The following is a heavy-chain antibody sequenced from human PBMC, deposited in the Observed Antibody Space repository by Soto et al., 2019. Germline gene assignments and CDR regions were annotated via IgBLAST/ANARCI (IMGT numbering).Heavy chain of an antibody. J-gene: IGHJ5*02. CDR2: IYYSGTT. Sequence: QVQLQESGPGLVKPSESLSLTCTVSGGSISGYYWSWFRQPPGQGLEWIGYIYYSGTTYYNPSLKSRVTISVDTPKNQFSLKVTSVTAADAAVYYCSRRTGHYSGWFAPWGQGTLVTVSS. V-gene: IGHV4-59*01. CDR1: GGSISGYY. D-gene: IGHD3-10*01. CDR3: SRRTGHYSGWFAP.